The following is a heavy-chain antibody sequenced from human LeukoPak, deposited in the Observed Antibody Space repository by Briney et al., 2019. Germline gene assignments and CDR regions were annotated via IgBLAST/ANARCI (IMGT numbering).Heavy chain of an antibody. V-gene: IGHV3-23*01. CDR3: ARAMTTVTQPFDY. D-gene: IGHD4-17*01. CDR1: GFSLSSYA. Sequence: PGGSLRLSCTVSGFSLSSYALSWVRRAPGKGLEWVSATSSSDAGKYYADSVRGRFTISRDNAKNSLYLQMNSLRAEDTAVYYCARAMTTVTQPFDYWGQGTLVTVSS. CDR2: TSSSDAGK. J-gene: IGHJ4*02.